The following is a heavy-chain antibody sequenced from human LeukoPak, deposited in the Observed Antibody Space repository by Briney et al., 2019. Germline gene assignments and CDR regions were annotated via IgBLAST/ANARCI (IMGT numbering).Heavy chain of an antibody. Sequence: SETLSLTCSVSGGSISNSLYYWSWIRQPPGKGLEWIGYIYYNGDTNYNPSLKSRVIISIDTSSNQFSLRLNSMTAADTAVYYCARVLRAASWRSYDYWGQGSLVTVSS. V-gene: IGHV4-61*01. CDR3: ARVLRAASWRSYDY. CDR1: GGSISNSLYY. CDR2: IYYNGDT. J-gene: IGHJ4*02. D-gene: IGHD5-18*01.